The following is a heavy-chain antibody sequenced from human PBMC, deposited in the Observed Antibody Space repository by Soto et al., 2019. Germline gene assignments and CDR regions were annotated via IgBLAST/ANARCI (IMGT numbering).Heavy chain of an antibody. CDR3: AKDFALYDFWSGYYFAASGMDV. J-gene: IGHJ6*02. Sequence: HVQLVESGGGVVQPGRSLRLSCAASGFTFSSYGMHWVRQAPGKGLEWVAVISYDGSNKYYADSVKGRFTISRDNSKNTLYLQMNSLRAEDTAVYYCAKDFALYDFWSGYYFAASGMDVWGQGTTVTVSS. V-gene: IGHV3-30*18. CDR1: GFTFSSYG. D-gene: IGHD3-3*01. CDR2: ISYDGSNK.